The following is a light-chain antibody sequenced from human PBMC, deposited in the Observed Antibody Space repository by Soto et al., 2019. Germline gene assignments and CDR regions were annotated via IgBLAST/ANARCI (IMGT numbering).Light chain of an antibody. J-gene: IGLJ1*01. CDR2: EVS. Sequence: QSALSQPASVSGSPGQSITISCTGTSSDVGAYDYVSWYQQHPGKAPKYLIYEVSNRPSGSSDRFSGSKSGTTASLTISALQAGDEADYYCSSYTPSDAYDCGNGTKVTV. CDR1: SSDVGAYDY. V-gene: IGLV2-14*01. CDR3: SSYTPSDAYD.